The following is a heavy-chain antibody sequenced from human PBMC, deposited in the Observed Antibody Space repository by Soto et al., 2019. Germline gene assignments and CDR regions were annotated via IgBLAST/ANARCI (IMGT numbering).Heavy chain of an antibody. CDR1: GGSFSGYY. J-gene: IGHJ6*03. CDR3: ARGRNYRSPDPYYYYMDV. CDR2: INHSGST. Sequence: PSETLSLTCAVYGGSFSGYYWSWIRQPPGKGLEWIGEINHSGSTNYNPSLKSRVTISVDTSKNQFSLKLSSVTAADTAVYYCARGRNYRSPDPYYYYMDVWGKGTTVTV. V-gene: IGHV4-34*01. D-gene: IGHD1-7*01.